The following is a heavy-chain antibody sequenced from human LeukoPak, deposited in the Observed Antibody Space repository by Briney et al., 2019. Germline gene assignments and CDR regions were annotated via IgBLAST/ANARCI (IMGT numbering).Heavy chain of an antibody. CDR2: IYYSGST. Sequence: PSETLSLTCTVSGGSISSYYWSWIRQPPGKGLEWIGYIYYSGSTNYNPSLKSRVTISVDTSKNQFSLKLSSVTAADTAVYYRARVAPGGSSWYGGMNWFDPWGQGTLVTVSS. J-gene: IGHJ5*02. D-gene: IGHD6-13*01. CDR3: ARVAPGGSSWYGGMNWFDP. V-gene: IGHV4-59*01. CDR1: GGSISSYY.